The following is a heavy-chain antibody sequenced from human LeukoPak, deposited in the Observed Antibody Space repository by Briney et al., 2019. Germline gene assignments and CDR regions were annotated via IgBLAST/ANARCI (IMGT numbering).Heavy chain of an antibody. D-gene: IGHD2-15*01. CDR3: ARDRPTGASRVFVVQ. Sequence: GGSLRLSCTASGFSFSTYAMTWVRQAPGQGLEWISSMSSGSRYIYYADSVRGRFTISRDNTKNSLYLLMNNLRAEDTAIYYCARDRPTGASRVFVVQWGQGTPVTVSS. J-gene: IGHJ4*02. CDR2: MSSGSRYI. V-gene: IGHV3-21*06. CDR1: GFSFSTYA.